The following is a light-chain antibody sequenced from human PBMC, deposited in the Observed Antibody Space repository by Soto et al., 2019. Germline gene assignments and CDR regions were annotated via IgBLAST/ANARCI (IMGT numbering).Light chain of an antibody. CDR2: DAS. CDR1: QSVSSY. CDR3: QQRSNWPPLLT. V-gene: IGKV3-11*01. Sequence: EIVLTQSPATLSLSPGERATLSCRASQSVSSYLAWYQQKPGQAPRLLIYDASNRATGIPARFSGSGSGTDITLTISSIEPEDFAVYYCQQRSNWPPLLTFGGGTKVEIK. J-gene: IGKJ4*01.